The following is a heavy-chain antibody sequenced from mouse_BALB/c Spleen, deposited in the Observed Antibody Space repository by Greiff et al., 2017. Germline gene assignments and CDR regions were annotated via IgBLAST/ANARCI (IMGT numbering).Heavy chain of an antibody. CDR2: ISYSGST. D-gene: IGHD2-10*02. V-gene: IGHV3-8*02. Sequence: EVKLVESGPSLVKPSQTLSLTCSVTGDSITSGYWNWIRKFPGNKLEYMGYISYSGSTYYNPSLKSRISITRDTSKNQYYLQLNSVTTEDTATYYYARGKYGNYDWYFDVWGAGTTVTVSS. J-gene: IGHJ1*01. CDR3: ARGKYGNYDWYFDV. CDR1: GDSITSGY.